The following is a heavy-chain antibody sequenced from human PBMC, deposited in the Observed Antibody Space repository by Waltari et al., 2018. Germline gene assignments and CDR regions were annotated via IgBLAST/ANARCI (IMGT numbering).Heavy chain of an antibody. Sequence: DVQLVETGGGFIQPGGSLRLSCSGSGFTVSDTSMTWVRQAPAKGLEWVSVIYSGGNTYYAASVTGRFTISRDNINNILFLQMNNLRAEDTATYYCARIIRDGPSGFYGIAAFDLWGQGTMVTVSS. J-gene: IGHJ3*01. CDR1: GFTVSDTS. D-gene: IGHD3-22*01. CDR2: IYSGGNT. CDR3: ARIIRDGPSGFYGIAAFDL. V-gene: IGHV3-53*02.